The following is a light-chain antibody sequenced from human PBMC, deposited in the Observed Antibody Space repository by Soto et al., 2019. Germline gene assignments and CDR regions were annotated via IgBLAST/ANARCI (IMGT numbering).Light chain of an antibody. CDR3: YQRSSWCRH. CDR1: KTVNKW. CDR2: GIS. V-gene: IGKV3-11*01. J-gene: IGKJ4*01. Sequence: DIVLTQSPAALSWSPGGGVTVSCRASKTVNKWLAWYQHKPGQAPRLLIYGISDRATGIPAKFSGSGSGTDFTLTISSLEPEDFAVYYCYQRSSWCRHFSGVTKVDIK.